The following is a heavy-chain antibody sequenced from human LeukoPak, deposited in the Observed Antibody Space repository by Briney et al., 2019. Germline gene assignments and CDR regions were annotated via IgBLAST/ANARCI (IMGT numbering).Heavy chain of an antibody. D-gene: IGHD4-17*01. Sequence: SGPTLVNPTQTLTLTCTFSGFSLSTSGMCVSWIRQPPGKALEWLALIDWDDDKYYSTSLKTRLTISKDTSKNQVVLTMTNMDPVDTATYYCARIQKMTTVTTGNYYGMDVWGQGTTVTVSS. V-gene: IGHV2-70*01. J-gene: IGHJ6*02. CDR1: GFSLSTSGMC. CDR2: IDWDDDK. CDR3: ARIQKMTTVTTGNYYGMDV.